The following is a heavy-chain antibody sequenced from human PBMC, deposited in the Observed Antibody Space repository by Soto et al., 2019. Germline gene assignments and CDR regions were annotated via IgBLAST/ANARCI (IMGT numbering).Heavy chain of an antibody. D-gene: IGHD3-22*01. CDR1: GGTFSSYA. V-gene: IGHV1-69*01. J-gene: IGHJ4*02. CDR2: IIPIFGTA. CDR3: ARGHTRSITMIVPY. Sequence: QVQLVQSGAEVKKPGSSVKVSCKASGGTFSSYAISWVRQAPGQGLEWMGGIIPIFGTANYAQKFQGRVMITADESTSTAYMELSSLRSEDTAVYYCARGHTRSITMIVPYWGQGTLVTVSS.